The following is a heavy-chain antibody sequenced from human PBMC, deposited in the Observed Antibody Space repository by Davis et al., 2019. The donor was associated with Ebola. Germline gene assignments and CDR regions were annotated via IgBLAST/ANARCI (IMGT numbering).Heavy chain of an antibody. CDR1: GFTFSSYW. Sequence: PGGSLRLSCAASGFTFSSYWMSWVRQAPGKGLEWVSGISGSGGSTYYADSVKGRFTISRDNSKNTLYLEMNSLRVEDTAMYYCARGCDFWSPASDYWGQGTLVTVSS. CDR3: ARGCDFWSPASDY. V-gene: IGHV3-23*01. D-gene: IGHD3-3*01. J-gene: IGHJ4*02. CDR2: ISGSGGST.